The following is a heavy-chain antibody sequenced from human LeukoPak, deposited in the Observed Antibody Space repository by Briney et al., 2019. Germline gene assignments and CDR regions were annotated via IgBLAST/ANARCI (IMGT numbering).Heavy chain of an antibody. V-gene: IGHV3-74*01. CDR2: INSDVSTI. Sequence: PGGSLRLSCAASVFTFSSYWMHSVPQAPGTELVGFSRINSDVSTISYAASVTGRFTISRDNAKNTLYLQMNSLRAEDTAVYYCASSGPIRPFVYWGQGTLVTVSS. D-gene: IGHD3-10*01. CDR1: VFTFSSYW. J-gene: IGHJ4*02. CDR3: ASSGPIRPFVY.